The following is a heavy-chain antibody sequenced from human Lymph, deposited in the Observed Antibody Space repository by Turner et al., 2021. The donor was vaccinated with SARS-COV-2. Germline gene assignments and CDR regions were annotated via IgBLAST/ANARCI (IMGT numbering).Heavy chain of an antibody. CDR1: GFSLSTGGVG. Sequence: QITLKESGPTLVKPTQPLTLTCTFSGFSLSTGGVGVGWIRQPPGKALEWLSLIYWDDDNRYSPSLKSRLTITKDTSKNQVVLTMTNMDPIDTATYYCAHTMAVAGTVDFDYWGQGTLVTVSS. J-gene: IGHJ4*02. CDR3: AHTMAVAGTVDFDY. D-gene: IGHD6-19*01. V-gene: IGHV2-5*02. CDR2: IYWDDDN.